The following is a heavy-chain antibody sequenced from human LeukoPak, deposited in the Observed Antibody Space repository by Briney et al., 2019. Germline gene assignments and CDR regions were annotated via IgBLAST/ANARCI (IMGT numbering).Heavy chain of an antibody. V-gene: IGHV3-30-3*01. Sequence: SGGSLRLSCAASGFTFSSYAMHWVRQAPGKGLEWVAVISYDGNNKYYADSVKGRFTISRDNSKNTLYLQMNSLRAEDTAVYYCAPTYNWNYFGVDYWGQGTLVTVSS. CDR3: APTYNWNYFGVDY. J-gene: IGHJ4*02. D-gene: IGHD1-7*01. CDR2: ISYDGNNK. CDR1: GFTFSSYA.